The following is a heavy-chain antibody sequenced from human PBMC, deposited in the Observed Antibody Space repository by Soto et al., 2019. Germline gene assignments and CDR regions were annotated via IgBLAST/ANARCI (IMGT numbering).Heavy chain of an antibody. CDR2: TYHTGST. CDR1: GGSISTVGHY. Sequence: SETLSLTCSVSGGSISTVGHYWTWIRQPPGKGLEWIGSTYHTGSTYYSKSLRSRLTMSVDTSKSQFSLRLSSVTAADTAVYYCARATGTLRSRNCDYWGQGSLVTVSS. CDR3: ARATGTLRSRNCDY. J-gene: IGHJ4*02. D-gene: IGHD1-1*01. V-gene: IGHV4-31*03.